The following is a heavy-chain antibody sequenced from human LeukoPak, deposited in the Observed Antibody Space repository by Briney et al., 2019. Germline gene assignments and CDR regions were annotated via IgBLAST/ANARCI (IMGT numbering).Heavy chain of an antibody. V-gene: IGHV3-48*01. CDR1: GFTFNIFS. CDR3: ARGRTGTAWNWFDP. CDR2: ISSSSSTI. J-gene: IGHJ5*02. D-gene: IGHD1-1*01. Sequence: GGSLRLSCAASGFTFNIFSMNWVRQAPGKGLEWVSCISSSSSTIYYVDSVKGRFTISRDNANNSVYLQMNSLRAEDTAVYYCARGRTGTAWNWFDPWGQGTLVTVSS.